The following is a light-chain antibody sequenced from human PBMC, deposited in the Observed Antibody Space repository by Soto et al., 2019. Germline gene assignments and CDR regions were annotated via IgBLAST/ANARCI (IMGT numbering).Light chain of an antibody. J-gene: IGKJ3*01. Sequence: EIVLTQSPGTLSLSPGERATLSCRASRSVSGSNLAWYQQKPGQAPSLLLYGISSRATGIPDRFSGSGSGTDFTLTINRLEPEDVAVYYCQQYGNSPFTFGQGTKVDIK. CDR3: QQYGNSPFT. CDR2: GIS. CDR1: RSVSGSN. V-gene: IGKV3-20*01.